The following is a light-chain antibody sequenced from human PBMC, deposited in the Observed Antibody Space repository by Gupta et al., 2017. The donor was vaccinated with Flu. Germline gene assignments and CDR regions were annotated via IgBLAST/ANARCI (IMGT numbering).Light chain of an antibody. V-gene: IGKV1-5*03. J-gene: IGKJ2*02. CDR2: KAS. CDR3: QQYISYSEGT. Sequence: DIQMTQSPSTLSASVGDRVSITCRASRSISGWLAWYQQKPGKAPKLLIYKASSLESGVPSRFSGSGSGTEFTLTISSRQPDDFATYYCQQYISYSEGTFGQGTKLEIK. CDR1: RSISGW.